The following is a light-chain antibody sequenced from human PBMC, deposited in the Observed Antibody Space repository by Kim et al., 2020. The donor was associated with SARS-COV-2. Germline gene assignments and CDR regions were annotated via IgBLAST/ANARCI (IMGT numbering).Light chain of an antibody. V-gene: IGKV1-8*01. CDR3: QQYYTYPRT. CDR1: QNIDNY. J-gene: IGKJ1*01. CDR2: TAS. Sequence: ASTGDRVTITCRASQNIDNYLAWYQQKPGKAPKLLIYTASSLQTGVPSRFSGSGSGTDFTLTITSLQSEDFATYSCQQYYTYPRTFAQGTKVDIK.